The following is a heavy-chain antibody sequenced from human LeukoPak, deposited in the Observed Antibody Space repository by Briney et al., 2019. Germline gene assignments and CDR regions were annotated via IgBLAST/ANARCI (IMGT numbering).Heavy chain of an antibody. CDR2: MNPNSGNT. CDR1: GYTFTSYD. J-gene: IGHJ4*02. D-gene: IGHD3-3*01. V-gene: IGHV1-8*01. CDR3: ATGYDFWSGAPAGY. Sequence: ASVKVSCKASGYTFTSYDINWVRQATGQGLEWMGWMNPNSGNTGYAQKFQGRVTMTRNTSISTAYMELSSLRSEDTAVYYCATGYDFWSGAPAGYWGQGTLVTVSS.